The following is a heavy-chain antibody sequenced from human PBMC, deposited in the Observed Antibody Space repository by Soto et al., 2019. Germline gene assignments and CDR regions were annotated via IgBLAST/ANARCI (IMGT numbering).Heavy chain of an antibody. D-gene: IGHD2-15*01. CDR2: IKRKTDGGTA. CDR1: GFPFGNAW. CDR3: NTVEGCTHYYGMDV. Sequence: DVQLVESGGGLVKPGGSLRLSCAASGFPFGNAWMTWVRQAPGKGLEWVGRIKRKTDGGTADYAAPVKGRCTISRDDSKNTLYLPLNSLKTEDTAVYSCNTVEGCTHYYGMDVWGQGTTVTVSS. J-gene: IGHJ6*02. V-gene: IGHV3-15*01.